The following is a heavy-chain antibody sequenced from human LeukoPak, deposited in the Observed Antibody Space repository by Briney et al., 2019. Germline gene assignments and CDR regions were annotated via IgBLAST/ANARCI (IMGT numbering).Heavy chain of an antibody. V-gene: IGHV3-23*01. Sequence: GGSLRLSCAASGFTFSSSAMSWVRQAPGKGLYWVSAISGSGTGTYYADSVKGRFTISRDDSKNTLYLQMNSLRAEDTAVYYCAKEGGTGTRFDYWGQGTLVTVSS. CDR1: GFTFSSSA. D-gene: IGHD1-7*01. CDR2: ISGSGTGT. J-gene: IGHJ4*02. CDR3: AKEGGTGTRFDY.